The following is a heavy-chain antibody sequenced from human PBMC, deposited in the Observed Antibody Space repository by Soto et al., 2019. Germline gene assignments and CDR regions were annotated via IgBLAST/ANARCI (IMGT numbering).Heavy chain of an antibody. Sequence: SETLSLTCPVSGGSISSFYLRWIRQPPGKGLGWIGYSYYSWSTNYNPSLKSRVTISVDTSKNQFSLKLSSVTAADTAVYYCARVLSGYYHYFDYWGQGTLVTVS. V-gene: IGHV4-59*12. CDR1: GGSISSFY. J-gene: IGHJ4*02. CDR2: SYYSWST. D-gene: IGHD3-22*01. CDR3: ARVLSGYYHYFDY.